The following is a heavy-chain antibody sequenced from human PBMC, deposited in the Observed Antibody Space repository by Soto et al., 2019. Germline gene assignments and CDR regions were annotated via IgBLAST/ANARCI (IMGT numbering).Heavy chain of an antibody. CDR1: GFVFGDYA. D-gene: IGHD2-2*01. Sequence: GGSLRLSCITSGFVFGDYAMIWVRQAPGKGLEWVAFIRSETFGGTADYAASVKGRFTVSRDDSKRIAYLQMSSLKSEDTAVYFCTRGGXDVVVPAAQGFFYYGMDVWGQGTTVTVS. V-gene: IGHV3-49*04. J-gene: IGHJ6*02. CDR2: IRSETFGGTA. CDR3: TRGGXDVVVPAAQGFFYYGMDV.